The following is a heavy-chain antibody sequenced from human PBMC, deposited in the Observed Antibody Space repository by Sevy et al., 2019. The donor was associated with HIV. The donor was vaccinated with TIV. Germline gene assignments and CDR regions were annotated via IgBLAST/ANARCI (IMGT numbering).Heavy chain of an antibody. Sequence: GGSLRLSCAASGFSFNKYAMHWVRQAPGEGLEWVASIAYDGGNKYYTDSVKGRFTISRDNSKNTLYLQMNSLRAEDTTVFYYCAIAVCGGYIALYDSWGQGTLVTVSS. V-gene: IGHV3-30*03. CDR3: CAIAVCGGYIALYDS. CDR2: IAYDGGNK. D-gene: IGHD1-26*01. CDR1: GFSFNKYA. J-gene: IGHJ4*02.